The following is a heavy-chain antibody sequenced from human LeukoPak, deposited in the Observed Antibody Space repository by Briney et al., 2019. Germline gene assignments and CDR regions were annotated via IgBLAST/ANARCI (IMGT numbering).Heavy chain of an antibody. J-gene: IGHJ4*02. CDR3: ARARREGSNYYFDY. D-gene: IGHD3-10*01. Sequence: SETLSLTCAVYGGSFSGYYWSWIRQPPGKGLEWIGEINHSGSTNYNPSLKSRVTISVDTSKNQFSLKLSSVTAADTAVYYCARARREGSNYYFDYWGQGTLVTVSS. CDR1: GGSFSGYY. V-gene: IGHV4-34*01. CDR2: INHSGST.